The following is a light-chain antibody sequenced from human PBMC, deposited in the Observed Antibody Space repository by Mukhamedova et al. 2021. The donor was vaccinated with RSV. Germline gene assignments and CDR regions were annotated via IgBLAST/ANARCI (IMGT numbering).Light chain of an antibody. CDR3: QKYFSAPYT. J-gene: IGKJ2*01. V-gene: IGKV1-27*01. CDR2: GAS. Sequence: WYQRRVHGKVPKLLIYGASTLQSGVPSRFSGSGSGPDFTLPISSLQPEDVATYSCQKYFSAPYTFGQGTKLEIK.